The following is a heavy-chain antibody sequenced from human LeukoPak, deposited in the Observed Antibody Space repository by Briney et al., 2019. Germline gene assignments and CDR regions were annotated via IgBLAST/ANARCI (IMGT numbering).Heavy chain of an antibody. V-gene: IGHV4-34*01. CDR2: INYAGST. CDR1: LDSLSGYS. CDR3: ARHLYHCSGGSCYDYYYYYNMDV. D-gene: IGHD2-15*01. J-gene: IGHJ6*03. Sequence: SETLSLTCAVYLDSLSGYSWSWIRQPPGKGLEWIGEINYAGSTYYSPSLKSRVTISVDTSKNQFSLKLSSVTAADTAVYYCARHLYHCSGGSCYDYYYYYNMDVWGKGTTVTISS.